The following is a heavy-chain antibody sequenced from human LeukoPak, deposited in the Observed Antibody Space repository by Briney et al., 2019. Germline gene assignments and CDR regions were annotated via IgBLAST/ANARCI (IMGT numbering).Heavy chain of an antibody. D-gene: IGHD1-26*01. J-gene: IGHJ6*03. Sequence: ASVKVSCKASGYTFTGYYMHWVRQAPGQGLEWMGWINPNSGGTNYAQKFQGRVTMTRDTSISTAYMELSSLRSEDTAVYYCARALGPVGATGPDYYYYYYMDVWGKGTTVTVSS. V-gene: IGHV1-2*02. CDR1: GYTFTGYY. CDR3: ARALGPVGATGPDYYYYYYMDV. CDR2: INPNSGGT.